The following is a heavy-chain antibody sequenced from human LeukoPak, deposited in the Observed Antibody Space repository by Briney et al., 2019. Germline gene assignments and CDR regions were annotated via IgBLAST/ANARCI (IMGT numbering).Heavy chain of an antibody. CDR3: ARGYCSSTSCYTSDY. CDR1: GFTFSSYA. V-gene: IGHV3-30-3*01. D-gene: IGHD2-2*02. CDR2: ISYDGSNK. Sequence: GGSLRLPCAASGFTFSSYAMHWVRQAPGKGLEWVAVISYDGSNKYYADSVKGRFTISRDNSKNTLYLQMNSLRAEDTAVYYCARGYCSSTSCYTSDYWGQGTLVTVSS. J-gene: IGHJ4*02.